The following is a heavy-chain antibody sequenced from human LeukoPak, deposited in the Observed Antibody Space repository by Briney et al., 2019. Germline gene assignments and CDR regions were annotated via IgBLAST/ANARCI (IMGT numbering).Heavy chain of an antibody. D-gene: IGHD3-16*02. Sequence: PGGSLRLSCATSGFIFSTYSLNWVRQAPGKGLEWVSSITGSSNFIYYADSVKGRFTISRDNAKNSLFLQMNSLRAEDTAMYYCARANWPKGSYYFDYWGQGTLVTVSS. J-gene: IGHJ4*02. CDR2: ITGSSNFI. V-gene: IGHV3-21*06. CDR3: ARANWPKGSYYFDY. CDR1: GFIFSTYS.